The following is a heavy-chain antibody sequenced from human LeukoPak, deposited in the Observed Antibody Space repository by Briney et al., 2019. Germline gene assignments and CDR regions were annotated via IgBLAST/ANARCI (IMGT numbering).Heavy chain of an antibody. CDR2: INHSGCT. CDR3: ARGDKRYYYDSSGIDY. Sequence: MSSETLSLTCAVYGGSFSGYYWSWIRQPPGKGLEWIGEINHSGCTNYNPSLKSRVTISVDTSKNQFSLKLSSVTAADTAVYYCARGDKRYYYDSSGIDYWGQGTLVTVSS. J-gene: IGHJ4*02. D-gene: IGHD3-22*01. CDR1: GGSFSGYY. V-gene: IGHV4-34*01.